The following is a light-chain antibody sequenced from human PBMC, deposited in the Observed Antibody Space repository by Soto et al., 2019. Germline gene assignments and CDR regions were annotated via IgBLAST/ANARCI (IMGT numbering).Light chain of an antibody. CDR2: KAS. CDR1: QTIRSW. Sequence: DIQMTQSPSTLSGSVGDRVTITCRASQTIRSWLAWYQQKPGKAPKLLIYKASTLKSGVPSRFSGSGSGTEFTLTISSLQHDDFATYYCQHYNSYSEAFGQGTKVELK. J-gene: IGKJ1*01. V-gene: IGKV1-5*03. CDR3: QHYNSYSEA.